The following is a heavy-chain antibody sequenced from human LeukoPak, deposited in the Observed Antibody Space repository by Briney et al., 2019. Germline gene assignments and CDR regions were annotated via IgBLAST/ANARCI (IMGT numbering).Heavy chain of an antibody. D-gene: IGHD6-13*01. V-gene: IGHV3-30*04. Sequence: GGSLRLSCAASGSTFSSYAMHWVRQAPGKGLEWVAVISYDGSIEAYADSVRGRFTVSRDKSKNTLYLQMNSLRVEDTAVYSCARDRGLISAADYFDYWGQGTLVTVSS. CDR1: GSTFSSYA. CDR3: ARDRGLISAADYFDY. J-gene: IGHJ4*02. CDR2: ISYDGSIE.